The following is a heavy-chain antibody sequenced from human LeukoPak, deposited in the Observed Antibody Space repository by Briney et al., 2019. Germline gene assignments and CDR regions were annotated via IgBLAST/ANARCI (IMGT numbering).Heavy chain of an antibody. V-gene: IGHV1-18*01. Sequence: ASVKVSCKASGYTFTSYGISWVRQAPGQGLEWMGWISAYNGNTNYAQKLQGRVTITADKSTSTAYMELSSLRSEDTAVYYCARGRMGTRGRDFDYWGQGTLVTVSS. J-gene: IGHJ4*02. CDR1: GYTFTSYG. CDR2: ISAYNGNT. D-gene: IGHD4-23*01. CDR3: ARGRMGTRGRDFDY.